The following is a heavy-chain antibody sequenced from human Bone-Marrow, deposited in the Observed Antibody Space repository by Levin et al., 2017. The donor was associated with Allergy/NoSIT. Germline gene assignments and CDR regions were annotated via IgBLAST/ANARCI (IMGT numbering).Heavy chain of an antibody. V-gene: IGHV4-30-4*01. CDR1: GGSVGAGDFY. J-gene: IGHJ4*02. CDR2: FYYSGST. Sequence: LRLSCSVSGGSVGAGDFYWTWFRQPPGKGLEWIGYFYYSGSTFYNPSLKSRVSISLDTSSNQFSLNLQSVTAADTAVYYCARGLLQFAGFFDYWGQGTLVSVSS. CDR3: ARGLLQFAGFFDY. D-gene: IGHD5-24*01.